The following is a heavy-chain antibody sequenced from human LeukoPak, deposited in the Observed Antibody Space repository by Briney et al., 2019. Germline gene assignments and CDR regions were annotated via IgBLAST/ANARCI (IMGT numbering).Heavy chain of an antibody. V-gene: IGHV4-59*08. CDR2: IYHSGTT. Sequence: SETLSLTCTVSGDSITDYYWSWIRQPPGKELEWIGFIYHSGTTSYNPSLNSRVTIPIDTSTNQFSLKLSSVTAADTAVYYCAKFHNWFDSWGQGTLVAVSS. CDR3: AKFHNWFDS. CDR1: GDSITDYY. D-gene: IGHD2-21*01. J-gene: IGHJ5*01.